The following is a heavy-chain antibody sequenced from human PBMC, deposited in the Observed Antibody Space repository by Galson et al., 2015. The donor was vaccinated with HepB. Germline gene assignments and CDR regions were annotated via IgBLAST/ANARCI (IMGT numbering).Heavy chain of an antibody. CDR3: ASEDSRFRSPSY. CDR1: GGTFSTYI. CDR2: IIPIFHTP. D-gene: IGHD3-10*01. V-gene: IGHV1-69*13. Sequence: SVKVSCKASGGTFSTYIITWVRQAPGQGLEWMGGIIPIFHTPNYAQKFRGRVTITADQSASTAYMEMSSLTSEDTAVFYCASEDSRFRSPSYWGQGTLVTVSS. J-gene: IGHJ4*02.